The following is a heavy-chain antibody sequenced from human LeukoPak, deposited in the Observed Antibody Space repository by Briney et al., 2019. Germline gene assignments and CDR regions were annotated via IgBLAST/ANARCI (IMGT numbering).Heavy chain of an antibody. V-gene: IGHV4-34*01. CDR3: ARGNIVVVVAQGVYYYYMDV. CDR2: INHSGST. Sequence: PSETLSLTCADYGGPFNDYYWSWIRQTPGKGLEWIREINHSGSTNYNPSLKSRVTIAVDTTKNQFSLKLSSVTAADTTVYYCARGNIVVVVAQGVYYYYMDVWGKGTTVTVSS. J-gene: IGHJ6*03. D-gene: IGHD2-15*01. CDR1: GGPFNDYY.